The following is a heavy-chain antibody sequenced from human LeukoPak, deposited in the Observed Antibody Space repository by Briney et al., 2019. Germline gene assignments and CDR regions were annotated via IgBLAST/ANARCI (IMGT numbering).Heavy chain of an antibody. CDR3: ARAPFYYDSSGYPYFDG. Sequence: GGSLRLSCAASGFTFSPYSMNWVRQAPGKGLEWVSSISSSSTYIFYADSMKGRFTISRDNSKNTLYLQMNSLRAEDTALYYCARAPFYYDSSGYPYFDGWGQGTLVTVSS. D-gene: IGHD3-22*01. J-gene: IGHJ4*02. CDR1: GFTFSPYS. V-gene: IGHV3-21*04. CDR2: ISSSSTYI.